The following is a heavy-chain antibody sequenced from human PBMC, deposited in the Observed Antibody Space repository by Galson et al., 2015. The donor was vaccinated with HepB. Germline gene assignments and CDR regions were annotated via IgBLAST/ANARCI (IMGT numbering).Heavy chain of an antibody. CDR1: GYSFTSYW. Sequence: QSGAEVKKPGESLRISCKGSGYSFTSYWISWVRQMPGKGLEWMGRIDPSDSYTNYSPSFQGHVTISADKSISTAYLQWSSLKASDTAMYYCARLTAQNFGELLSGANWFDPWGQGTLVTVSS. CDR3: ARLTAQNFGELLSGANWFDP. D-gene: IGHD3-10*01. J-gene: IGHJ5*02. V-gene: IGHV5-10-1*01. CDR2: IDPSDSYT.